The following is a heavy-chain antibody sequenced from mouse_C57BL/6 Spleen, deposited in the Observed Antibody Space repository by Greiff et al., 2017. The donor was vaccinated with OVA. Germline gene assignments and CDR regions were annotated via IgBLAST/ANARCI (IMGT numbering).Heavy chain of an antibody. V-gene: IGHV1-52*01. J-gene: IGHJ1*03. D-gene: IGHD1-1*01. CDR3: ARGGITTVVARYWYFDV. CDR2: IDPSDSET. CDR1: GYTFTSYW. Sequence: VQLQQPGAELVRPGSSVKLSCKASGYTFTSYWMHWVKQRPIQGLEWIGNIDPSDSETHYNQKFKDKATLTVDKSSSTAYMQLSSLTSEDSAVYYCARGGITTVVARYWYFDVWGTGTTVTVSS.